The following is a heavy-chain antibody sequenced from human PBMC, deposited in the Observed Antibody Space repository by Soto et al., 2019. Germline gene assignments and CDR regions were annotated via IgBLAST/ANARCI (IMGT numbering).Heavy chain of an antibody. V-gene: IGHV4-31*03. Sequence: TLSLTCXVSGASVSTGVYYWTWIRQHPGKGLEWIGYIDNSGATYYNPSLTGRVGISVDTPKNQFSLNLQSLTAADTAFYYCAGAVSDFDVRRYRTSYFDQWGHGILVTVSS. J-gene: IGHJ4*01. CDR1: GASVSTGVYY. CDR3: AGAVSDFDVRRYRTSYFDQ. CDR2: IDNSGAT. D-gene: IGHD3-10*02.